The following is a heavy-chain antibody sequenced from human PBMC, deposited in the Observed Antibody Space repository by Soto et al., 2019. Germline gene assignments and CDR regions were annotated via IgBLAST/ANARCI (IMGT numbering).Heavy chain of an antibody. CDR1: GFRFTSSW. J-gene: IGHJ1*01. CDR2: INQNGGQK. Sequence: EVQLVESGGGLVQPGGSLRLSCAASGFRFTSSWMSWVRQAPGKGLEWVAHINQNGGQKYYVDSAKGRFTISRDNAKTSLYLQMKSLRVEDTAVFYCVTWADAADEDYFHHWGQGTLVTVSS. CDR3: VTWADAADEDYFHH. V-gene: IGHV3-7*01. D-gene: IGHD3-16*01.